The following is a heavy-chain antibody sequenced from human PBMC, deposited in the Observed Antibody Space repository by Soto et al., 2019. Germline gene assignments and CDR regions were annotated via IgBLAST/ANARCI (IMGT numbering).Heavy chain of an antibody. D-gene: IGHD6-6*01. CDR1: GFSFSGYA. CDR3: AKDSIPYSSSYDLDH. Sequence: EVQLLESGGGLVQPGGSLRLSCVASGFSFSGYAMSWVRQAPGKGLVWVSSMTATGVSIYYADSVRGRFTISRDNSKNTLYLQMSSLRAEDTARYYCAKDSIPYSSSYDLDHWGRGGLVTVSS. CDR2: MTATGVSI. V-gene: IGHV3-23*01. J-gene: IGHJ4*02.